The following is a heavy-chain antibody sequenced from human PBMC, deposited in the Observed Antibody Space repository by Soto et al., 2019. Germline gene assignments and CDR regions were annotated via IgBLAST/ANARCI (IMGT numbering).Heavy chain of an antibody. CDR1: GFTFSDYA. Sequence: VQLVESGGGVVQPGRSLRLSCAASGFTFSDYAMHWVRQAPGKGLEWVAVVSHDGRNTHYADSVKGRFTISRDSSKNTVSLEMTSLRAADRAVYYWAKGGRQWLVTADFNYWGQGALVTVSS. CDR3: AKGGRQWLVTADFNY. V-gene: IGHV3-30*18. J-gene: IGHJ4*02. CDR2: VSHDGRNT. D-gene: IGHD6-19*01.